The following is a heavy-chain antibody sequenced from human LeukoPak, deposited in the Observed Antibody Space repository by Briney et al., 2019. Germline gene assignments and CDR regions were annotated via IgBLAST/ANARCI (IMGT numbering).Heavy chain of an antibody. CDR3: ARVPGDFYDTGGYYYVPDY. Sequence: GASVKVSCKASGGTFSTYTISWVRQAPGQGLEWMGGIIPIFGTANYAQKFQGRVTITTDESTSTAYMELSSLRSEDTAVYYCARVPGDFYDTGGYYYVPDYWGQGTLVTVSS. V-gene: IGHV1-69*05. D-gene: IGHD3-22*01. J-gene: IGHJ4*02. CDR1: GGTFSTYT. CDR2: IIPIFGTA.